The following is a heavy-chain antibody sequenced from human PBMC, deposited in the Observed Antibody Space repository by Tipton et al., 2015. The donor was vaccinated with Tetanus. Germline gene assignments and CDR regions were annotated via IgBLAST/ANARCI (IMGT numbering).Heavy chain of an antibody. Sequence: TLSLTCAVYGGSFSGYCWSWIRQPPGKGLEWIGESNHSGSTNYSPSLKSRVTISVDTSKNLFSLKLSSVTAADTAVYYCARGRRIQLWNDAFDIWGQGTMVTVSS. CDR1: GGSFSGYC. D-gene: IGHD5-18*01. CDR2: SNHSGST. J-gene: IGHJ3*02. V-gene: IGHV4-34*01. CDR3: ARGRRIQLWNDAFDI.